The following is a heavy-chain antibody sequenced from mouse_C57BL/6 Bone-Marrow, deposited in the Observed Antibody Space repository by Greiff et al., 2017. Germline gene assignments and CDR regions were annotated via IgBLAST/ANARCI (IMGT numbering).Heavy chain of an antibody. J-gene: IGHJ4*01. CDR3: ARLSYDGYPYARDY. D-gene: IGHD2-3*01. V-gene: IGHV1-75*01. CDR2: IFPGSGST. CDR1: GYTFTDYY. Sequence: VQLQQSGPELVKPGASVKISCKASGYTFTDYYINWVKQRPGQGLEWIGWIFPGSGSTYYNEKFKGQATLTVDQSSSTAYMLLSRRTSEDSAVYFCARLSYDGYPYARDYWGQGTSVTVST.